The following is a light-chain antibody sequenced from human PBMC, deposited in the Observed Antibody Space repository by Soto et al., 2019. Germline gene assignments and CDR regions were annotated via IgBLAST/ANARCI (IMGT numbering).Light chain of an antibody. CDR1: QSLLYSNGYNY. Sequence: DVVMIQSPLSLSVTPGEPASISCRASQSLLYSNGYNYLDWYLQKPGQAPQLLIYLGSNRASGVPDRFTGSGSGTDFTLKISRVEAEDVGVHYCRQALDRRTCGQGPRVEIK. CDR3: RQALDRRT. CDR2: LGS. V-gene: IGKV2-28*01. J-gene: IGKJ1*01.